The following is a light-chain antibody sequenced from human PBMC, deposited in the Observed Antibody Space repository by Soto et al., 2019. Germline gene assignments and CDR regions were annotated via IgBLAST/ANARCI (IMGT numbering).Light chain of an antibody. J-gene: IGLJ1*01. Sequence: QSVLTQPRSASGSPGQSVTISCTGTKSDIGVYDFVSWYQHHPGKAPRLIIYEVVQRPSGVPDRFSGSKSGNTASLTVSGLQAADEADSFCKSYAGSNTYVFGSGTKVTVL. CDR1: KSDIGVYDF. CDR3: KSYAGSNTYV. V-gene: IGLV2-8*01. CDR2: EVV.